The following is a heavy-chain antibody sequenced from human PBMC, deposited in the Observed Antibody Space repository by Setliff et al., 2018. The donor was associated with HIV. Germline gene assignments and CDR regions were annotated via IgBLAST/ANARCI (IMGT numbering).Heavy chain of an antibody. D-gene: IGHD6-13*01. CDR2: INHSGST. CDR3: ARAMSSSWYIDGFDI. Sequence: PSETLSLTCAVYGESVSGYYWGWIRQPPGKGLEWIGEINHSGSTNYNPSLKSQVTISVDTSKNRLSLKLSSVTAADAAVYYCARAMSSSWYIDGFDIWGQGTVVTVSS. CDR1: GESVSGYY. J-gene: IGHJ3*02. V-gene: IGHV4-34*09.